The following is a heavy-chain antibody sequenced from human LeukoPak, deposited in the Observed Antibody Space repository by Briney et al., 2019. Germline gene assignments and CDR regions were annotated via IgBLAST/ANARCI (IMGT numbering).Heavy chain of an antibody. J-gene: IGHJ4*02. CDR3: AVPKQWLGFDY. Sequence: PSETLSLTCAVYGGSFSGYYWSWIRQPPGKGLEWIGEINHSGSTNYNPSLTSRVTISVDTSKNQFSLKPSSVPAADTAVYYCAVPKQWLGFDYWGQGTLVTVSS. CDR2: INHSGST. V-gene: IGHV4-34*01. CDR1: GGSFSGYY. D-gene: IGHD6-19*01.